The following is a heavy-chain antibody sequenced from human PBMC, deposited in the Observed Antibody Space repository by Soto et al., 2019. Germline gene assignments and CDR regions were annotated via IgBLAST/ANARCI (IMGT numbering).Heavy chain of an antibody. Sequence: GWSLRLSCAASGFTFSNAWMSWVRQAPGKGLEWVGRIKSKTDGGKTDYAAPVKGRFTISRDDSKNTLYLQMNSLKTEDTAVYYCTTDGSSSSEGAFDIWGQGTMVTVSS. V-gene: IGHV3-15*01. J-gene: IGHJ3*02. CDR1: GFTFSNAW. CDR2: IKSKTDGGKT. CDR3: TTDGSSSSEGAFDI. D-gene: IGHD6-6*01.